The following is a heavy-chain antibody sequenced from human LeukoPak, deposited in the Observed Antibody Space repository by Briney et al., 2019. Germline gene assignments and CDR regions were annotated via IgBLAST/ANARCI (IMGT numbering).Heavy chain of an antibody. CDR3: ARDSAGTVDY. D-gene: IGHD6-13*01. V-gene: IGHV3-33*01. J-gene: IGHJ4*02. CDR1: GFTFNNYG. CDR2: IWYDGTTS. Sequence: GGSLRLSCATSGFTFNNYGMDWVRQTPGKGLEWVAAIWYDGTTSFHADSVKGRFTISRDNCKNTLHLQMNSLRVEGTAVYYCARDSAGTVDYWGQGILVTVSS.